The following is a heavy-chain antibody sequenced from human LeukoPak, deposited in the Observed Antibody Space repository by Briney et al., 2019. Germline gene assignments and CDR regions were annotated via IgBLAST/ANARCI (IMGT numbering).Heavy chain of an antibody. J-gene: IGHJ3*02. CDR1: GYTFTSYY. CDR2: INPSGGST. Sequence: GASVKVSCKASGYTFTSYYMHWVRQAPGQGLEWMGIINPSGGSTSYAQKFQGRVTMTRDTSTSTVYMELSSLRSEDTAVYYCAREDNIVVVPAAPGDAFDIWGQGTMVIVTS. V-gene: IGHV1-46*01. D-gene: IGHD2-2*01. CDR3: AREDNIVVVPAAPGDAFDI.